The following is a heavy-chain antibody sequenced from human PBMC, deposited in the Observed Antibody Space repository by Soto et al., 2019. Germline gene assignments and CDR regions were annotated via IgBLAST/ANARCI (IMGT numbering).Heavy chain of an antibody. J-gene: IGHJ2*01. CDR2: ISAYNGDT. D-gene: IGHD5-18*01. Sequence: QVQLVQSGAEVKKPGASVRVSCWASGYTFTGYGISWVRQAPGQGLEWMGWISAYNGDTRYAQKFQGRVTMTTETTTNTDYMELRSMKSDDTAVYFCARDRIVNTYGHWYFDLWGRGNLVTLSS. CDR1: GYTFTGYG. CDR3: ARDRIVNTYGHWYFDL. V-gene: IGHV1-18*01.